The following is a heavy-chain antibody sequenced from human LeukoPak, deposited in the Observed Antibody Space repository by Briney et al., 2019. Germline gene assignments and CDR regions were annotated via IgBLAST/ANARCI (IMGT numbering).Heavy chain of an antibody. D-gene: IGHD6-19*01. CDR3: ARTKPWPNNDVFDM. J-gene: IGHJ3*02. Sequence: GGSLRLSCAASGFTFSRYDMHWVRQITGKGLEWLSNSGAVGDTYYPDSVKGRFTTSRENAKNSVYLQMDSLRVGDTAVYYCARTKPWPNNDVFDMWGQGTLVIVSS. V-gene: IGHV3-13*01. CDR2: SGAVGDT. CDR1: GFTFSRYD.